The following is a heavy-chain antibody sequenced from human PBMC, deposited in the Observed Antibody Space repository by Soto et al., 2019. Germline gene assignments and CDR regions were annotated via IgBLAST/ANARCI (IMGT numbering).Heavy chain of an antibody. D-gene: IGHD3-3*01. CDR1: GYTFTSYG. J-gene: IGHJ4*02. Sequence: ASVKVSCKASGYTFTSYGISWVRQAPGQGLEWMGWISAYNGNTNYAQKLQGRVTMTTDTSTSTAYMELRSLRSDDTAVYYCAREFGDFWSGYRGYYFDDWGQGTLVTVSS. CDR3: AREFGDFWSGYRGYYFDD. CDR2: ISAYNGNT. V-gene: IGHV1-18*01.